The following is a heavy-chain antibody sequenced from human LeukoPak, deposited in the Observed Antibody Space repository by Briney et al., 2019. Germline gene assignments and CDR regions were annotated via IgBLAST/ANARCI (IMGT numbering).Heavy chain of an antibody. Sequence: PGRSLRLSCAASGFTFSSYSMNWVRQAPGKGLEWVSSISSSSSYIYYADSVKGRFTISRDNAKNSLYLQMNSLRDEDTAVYYCARDSQSGIVVVPAADLDYWGQGTLVTVSS. CDR3: ARDSQSGIVVVPAADLDY. CDR1: GFTFSSYS. V-gene: IGHV3-21*01. D-gene: IGHD2-2*01. J-gene: IGHJ4*02. CDR2: ISSSSSYI.